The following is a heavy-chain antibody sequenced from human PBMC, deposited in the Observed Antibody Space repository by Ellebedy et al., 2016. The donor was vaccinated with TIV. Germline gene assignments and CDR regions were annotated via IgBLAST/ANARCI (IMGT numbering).Heavy chain of an antibody. CDR3: ARDFQLLY. J-gene: IGHJ4*02. Sequence: GESLKISCAASGFTFSSYSMNWVRQAPGKGLEWVSSISSSSSYIYYADSLKGRFTISRDNAENSLYLQMNSLRAEDTAVYYCARDFQLLYWGQGTLVTVSS. V-gene: IGHV3-21*01. D-gene: IGHD2-2*01. CDR1: GFTFSSYS. CDR2: ISSSSSYI.